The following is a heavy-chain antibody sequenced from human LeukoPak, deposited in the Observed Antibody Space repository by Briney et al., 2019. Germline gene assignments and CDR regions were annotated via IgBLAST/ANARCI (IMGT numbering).Heavy chain of an antibody. CDR1: GGSISNYY. V-gene: IGHV4-4*07. CDR2: INTSGST. CDR3: ARGRAVAEY. D-gene: IGHD6-19*01. J-gene: IGHJ4*02. Sequence: SETLSHTCTVSGGSISNYYWSWIRQPAGKGLEWIGRINTSGSTNYNPSLKSRVTMSADTSKNQFSLQLSSVTATDTAVYYCARGRAVAEYWGQGTLVTVSS.